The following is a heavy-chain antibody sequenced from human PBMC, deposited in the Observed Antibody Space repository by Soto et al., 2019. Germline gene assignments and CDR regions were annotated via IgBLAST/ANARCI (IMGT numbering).Heavy chain of an antibody. V-gene: IGHV1-18*01. J-gene: IGHJ5*02. D-gene: IGHD6-19*01. Sequence: GASVKVSCKAAGYTFTNFGISWVRQAPGQGLEWMGWISAYNGNTNYAQNFQGRVTMTTDTSTSTAYMELRSLRSDDTAVYYCARAVAVAEDWFDPWGQGTLVTVS. CDR1: GYTFTNFG. CDR2: ISAYNGNT. CDR3: ARAVAVAEDWFDP.